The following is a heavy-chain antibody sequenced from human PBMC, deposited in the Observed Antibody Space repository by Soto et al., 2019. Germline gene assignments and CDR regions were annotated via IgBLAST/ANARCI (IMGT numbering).Heavy chain of an antibody. V-gene: IGHV2-5*02. Sequence: QITLKESGPTLVKPTQTLTLTCTFSGISLSTRGVGVGWIRQPPGKALEWLALIYWDDDKRYSPSLRSRLTITKDTSKNQLVLTLTIMDPVDTAPYYCAHIGICTWFTYWGQGTLVTVSS. J-gene: IGHJ4*02. D-gene: IGHD3-10*01. CDR1: GISLSTRGVG. CDR2: IYWDDDK. CDR3: AHIGICTWFTY.